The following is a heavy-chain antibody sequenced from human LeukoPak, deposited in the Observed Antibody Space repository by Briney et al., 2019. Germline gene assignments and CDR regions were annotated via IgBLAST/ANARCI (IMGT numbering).Heavy chain of an antibody. Sequence: SVKVSCKASGGTFSSYGISWVRQAPEQGLEGMGRIIPILGIANYAQKFQGRVTITADKSTSTAYMELSSLRSEDTAVYYCARQGSWDYYYYGMDVWGQGTTVTVSS. CDR3: ARQGSWDYYYYGMDV. D-gene: IGHD6-13*01. V-gene: IGHV1-69*04. J-gene: IGHJ6*02. CDR1: GGTFSSYG. CDR2: IIPILGIA.